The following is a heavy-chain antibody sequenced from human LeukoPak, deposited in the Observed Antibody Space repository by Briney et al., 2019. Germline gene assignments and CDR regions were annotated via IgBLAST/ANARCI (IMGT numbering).Heavy chain of an antibody. CDR1: GFTFTTYA. Sequence: GGSLRLSCAASGFTFTTYAMTWVRQAPGKGLEWVSTISGSGGITYYADSVKGRFTISRDNSKNTLYLQMNSLRAEDTAVYYCAKRGLVAATIYYFDYWAREPWSPSPQ. J-gene: IGHJ4*02. CDR2: ISGSGGIT. CDR3: AKRGLVAATIYYFDY. V-gene: IGHV3-23*01. D-gene: IGHD2-15*01.